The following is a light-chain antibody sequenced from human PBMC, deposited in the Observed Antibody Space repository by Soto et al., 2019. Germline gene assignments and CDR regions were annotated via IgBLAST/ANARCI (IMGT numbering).Light chain of an antibody. CDR3: SSYAGSYTYV. J-gene: IGLJ1*01. V-gene: IGLV2-11*01. Sequence: QSALTQPRSVSGSPGQSVTISCTGTSSDVGGYDYVSWYQQHPGKAPKLIIYDVTKRPSGVPDRFSGSKSGNTASLTISGLQAEDEADYYCSSYAGSYTYVFGTGTKLTVL. CDR1: SSDVGGYDY. CDR2: DVT.